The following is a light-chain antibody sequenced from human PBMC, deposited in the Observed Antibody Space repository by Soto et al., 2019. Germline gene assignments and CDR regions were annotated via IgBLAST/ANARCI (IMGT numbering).Light chain of an antibody. J-gene: IGKJ2*01. V-gene: IGKV1-5*01. CDR1: QSVSSW. CDR3: QQYKSDPYT. CDR2: DAS. Sequence: DIPMTQSPSTLSASVGDRVTITCRASQSVSSWLAWYQQKPGKAPKIVIYDASSSESGVPSRFSGSGSGTDFTLSISSLQPDDFATYYCQQYKSDPYTFGQGTKLEIK.